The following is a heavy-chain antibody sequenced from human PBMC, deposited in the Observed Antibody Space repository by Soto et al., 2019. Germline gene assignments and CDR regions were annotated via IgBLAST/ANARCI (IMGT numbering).Heavy chain of an antibody. CDR1: GFTFSNYW. CDR2: IKQDGSEI. Sequence: GGSLRLSCAASGFTFSNYWMSWVRQAPGKGLEWVANIKQDGSEIYYVDSVKGRFTISRDNAKTSLYLQMNSLRAEDTAVYYCARDSEGELDYWGQGTLVTVSS. V-gene: IGHV3-7*01. J-gene: IGHJ4*02. D-gene: IGHD3-16*01. CDR3: ARDSEGELDY.